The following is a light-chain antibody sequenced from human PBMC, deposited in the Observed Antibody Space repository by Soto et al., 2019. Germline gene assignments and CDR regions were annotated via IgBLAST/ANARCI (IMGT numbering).Light chain of an antibody. J-gene: IGKJ4*01. V-gene: IGKV1-39*01. CDR3: EHSLSDPPLC. CDR2: AAS. CDR1: QRVTTY. Sequence: DSQLTQSPSSLSASVGDRVTITCRARQRVTTYLHWYQQKPGKAPNLLISAASSLRDGVPSRVSGNGSGTVFTLSIISLHPEDFSTYYCEHSLSDPPLCVGGGT.